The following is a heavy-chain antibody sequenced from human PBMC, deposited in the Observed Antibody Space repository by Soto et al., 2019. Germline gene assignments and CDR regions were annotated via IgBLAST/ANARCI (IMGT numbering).Heavy chain of an antibody. CDR3: ARVPSP. CDR2: INHSGST. CDR1: GGTIIGYY. Sequence: SETMSLSYAVYGGTIIGYYWSWIRQHPGKGLEWIGEINHSGSTNYNPSLKSRVTISVDRSKNQFSLKLSSVTAADTAVYYCARVPSPWGQGTLVTVSS. J-gene: IGHJ5*02. V-gene: IGHV4-34*01.